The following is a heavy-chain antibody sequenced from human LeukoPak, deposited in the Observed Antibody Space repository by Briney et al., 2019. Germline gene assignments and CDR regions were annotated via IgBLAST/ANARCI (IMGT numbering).Heavy chain of an antibody. CDR2: IYPGDSRV. CDR3: ACRDLTSTWSFP. Sequence: GESLKISCQGFGYSFTSYWIGWVRQMPGKGMEWMGVIYPGDSRVRYNPSFQGQVTISVDKSISTAYLQWVSLRASDSAMYYCACRDLTSTWSFPWGQGTLVTVSS. D-gene: IGHD6-13*01. V-gene: IGHV5-51*01. J-gene: IGHJ5*02. CDR1: GYSFTSYW.